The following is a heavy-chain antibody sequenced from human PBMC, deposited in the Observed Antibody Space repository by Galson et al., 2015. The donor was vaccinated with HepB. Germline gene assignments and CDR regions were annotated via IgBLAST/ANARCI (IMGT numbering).Heavy chain of an antibody. Sequence: SLRLSCAASGFTFSSYSMNWVRQAPGKGLEWVSYISSSSSTIYYADSVKGRFTISRDNAKNSLYLQMNSLRAEDTAVYYCARPKGGDYYYYYMDVWGKGTTVTVSS. D-gene: IGHD1-26*01. V-gene: IGHV3-48*01. CDR1: GFTFSSYS. J-gene: IGHJ6*03. CDR3: ARPKGGDYYYYYMDV. CDR2: ISSSSSTI.